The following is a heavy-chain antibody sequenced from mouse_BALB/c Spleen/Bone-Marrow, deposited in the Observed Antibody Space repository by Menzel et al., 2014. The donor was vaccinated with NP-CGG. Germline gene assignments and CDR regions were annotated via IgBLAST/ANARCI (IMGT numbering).Heavy chain of an antibody. J-gene: IGHJ4*01. Sequence: EVKLVESGGGLVKPGGSLKLSCAASGFTFSSYAMSWVRQSPEKRLEWVAEISSGGSYTYYPDTVTGRFTISRDNAKNTLYLERSSLRSEDTAMYYCAREGLRRRAAMDYWGQGTSVTVSS. CDR3: AREGLRRRAAMDY. D-gene: IGHD2-4*01. CDR2: ISSGGSYT. CDR1: GFTFSSYA. V-gene: IGHV5-9-4*01.